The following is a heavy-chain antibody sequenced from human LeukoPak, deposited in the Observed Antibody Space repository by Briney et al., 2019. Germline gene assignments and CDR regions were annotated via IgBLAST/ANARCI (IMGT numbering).Heavy chain of an antibody. D-gene: IGHD2-15*01. CDR1: GFTFDDYA. CDR3: ARPLGIYRSGGSCYGAPFDY. Sequence: PGGSLRLSCAASGFTFDDYAMHWVRQAPGKGLEWVSGISWNSGSIGYADSVKGRFTISRDNAKNSLYLQMNSLRAEDTAVYYCARPLGIYRSGGSCYGAPFDYWGQGTLVTVSS. CDR2: ISWNSGSI. J-gene: IGHJ4*02. V-gene: IGHV3-9*01.